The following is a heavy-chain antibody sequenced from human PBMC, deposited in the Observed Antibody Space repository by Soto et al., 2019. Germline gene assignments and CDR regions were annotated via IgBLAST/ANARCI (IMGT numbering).Heavy chain of an antibody. CDR1: GGTLSSFINYP. Sequence: QMQLMQSGAEVKKPGSSVKVSCKASGGTLSSFINYPINWVRQAPGQGLEWMGGIVPNVGTVNYAQKFQGRVTITAEKSTGTAYMELSSLRSEDTALYYCARRDTSGFLRYFDNWGQGTLVTVSS. J-gene: IGHJ4*02. V-gene: IGHV1-69*06. D-gene: IGHD3-3*01. CDR3: ARRDTSGFLRYFDN. CDR2: IVPNVGTV.